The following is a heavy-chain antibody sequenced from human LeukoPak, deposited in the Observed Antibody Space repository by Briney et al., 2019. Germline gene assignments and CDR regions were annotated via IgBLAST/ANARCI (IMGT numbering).Heavy chain of an antibody. CDR2: ISYDGSNK. Sequence: PGGSLRLSCAASGFTSSNYAMSWVRQDPGKGLEWVAVISYDGSNKYYADSVKGRFTISRDNPKNTLYLQMNSLRAEDTAVYYCAKDHVVPAAYNWFDPWGQGTLVTVSS. CDR3: AKDHVVPAAYNWFDP. V-gene: IGHV3-30-3*01. J-gene: IGHJ5*02. D-gene: IGHD2-2*01. CDR1: GFTSSNYA.